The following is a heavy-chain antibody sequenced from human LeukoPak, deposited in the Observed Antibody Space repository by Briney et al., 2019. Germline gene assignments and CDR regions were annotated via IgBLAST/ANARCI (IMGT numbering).Heavy chain of an antibody. CDR3: AASITMFDY. CDR2: IKEDGSVK. J-gene: IGHJ4*02. Sequence: GGSLRLSCAASGFTFSRYWMSWVCQAPGKGLEWVANIKEDGSVKYYVESVKGRFTIPRDNAKNSLYLQMDSLRAEDTAVYYCAASITMFDYWGQGTLVTVSS. V-gene: IGHV3-7*02. CDR1: GFTFSRYW. D-gene: IGHD3-10*01.